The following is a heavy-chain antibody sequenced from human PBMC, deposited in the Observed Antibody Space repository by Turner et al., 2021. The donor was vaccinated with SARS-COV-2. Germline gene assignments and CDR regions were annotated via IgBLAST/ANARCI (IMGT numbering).Heavy chain of an antibody. CDR1: GYTLIELS. CDR3: ATGYAYWGGDCSIHY. CDR2: FEPEDGET. V-gene: IGHV1-24*01. Sequence: QVQLVQSGAELKKPGASVKVSCKVSGYTLIELSMPWVRQAPGKGLEWMGGFEPEDGETSYAQKFQGRVNMTEDTSTDTAYMELSSLRSEDTAVYYCATGYAYWGGDCSIHYWGQGTLVTVSS. D-gene: IGHD2-21*02. J-gene: IGHJ4*02.